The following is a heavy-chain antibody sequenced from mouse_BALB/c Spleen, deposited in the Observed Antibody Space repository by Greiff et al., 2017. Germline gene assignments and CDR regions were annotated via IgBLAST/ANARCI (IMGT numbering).Heavy chain of an antibody. Sequence: VKLLESGAELARPGASVKLSCKASGYTFTSYWMQWVKQRPGQGLEWIGAIYPGDGDTRYSQKFKGKATLTADKSSSTAYMQLSSLASEDSAVYYCGRSGYGNYLYAMDYWGQGTSVTVSS. CDR3: GRSGYGNYLYAMDY. D-gene: IGHD2-10*02. CDR1: GYTFTSYW. CDR2: IYPGDGDT. V-gene: IGHV1-87*01. J-gene: IGHJ4*01.